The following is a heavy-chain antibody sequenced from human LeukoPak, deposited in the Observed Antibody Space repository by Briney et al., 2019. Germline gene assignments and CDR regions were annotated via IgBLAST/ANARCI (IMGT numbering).Heavy chain of an antibody. CDR3: ASTPTVYYYYMDV. CDR1: CYSISSGYY. J-gene: IGHJ6*03. Sequence: SETLSLTCAVSCYSISSGYYWGWIRQPPGKGLEWIGSIYHSGNTYYNPSLKSRVTISVDTSKNQFSLKLSSVTAADTAMYYCASTPTVYYYYMDVWGKGTTVTVAS. CDR2: IYHSGNT. D-gene: IGHD1-14*01. V-gene: IGHV4-38-2*01.